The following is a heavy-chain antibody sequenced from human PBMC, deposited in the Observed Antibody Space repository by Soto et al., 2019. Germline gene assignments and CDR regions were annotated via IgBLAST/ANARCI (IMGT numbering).Heavy chain of an antibody. Sequence: PVGSLRLSCSASGFTFSSYAMHWARQAPGKGLEYVSAISSNGGSTYYADSVKGRFTISRDNAKNSLYLQMNSLRAEDTAVYYCARFYYYSSGYLPSPYYYYYGMDVWGQGNTVTVSP. D-gene: IGHD3-22*01. J-gene: IGHJ6*01. CDR2: ISSNGGST. CDR1: GFTFSSYA. CDR3: ARFYYYSSGYLPSPYYYYYGMDV. V-gene: IGHV3-64*04.